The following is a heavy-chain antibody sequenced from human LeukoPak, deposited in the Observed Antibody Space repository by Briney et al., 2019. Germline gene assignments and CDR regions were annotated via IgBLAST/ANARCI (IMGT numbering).Heavy chain of an antibody. CDR3: ATEIGKYYDSSGYYESFT. V-gene: IGHV1-69*06. D-gene: IGHD3-22*01. J-gene: IGHJ4*02. CDR1: GGTFSSYA. CDR2: IIPIFGTA. Sequence: SVKVSCKASGGTFSSYAISWVRQAPGQGLEWMGGIIPIFGTANYAQKFQGRVTMTEDTSTDTAYMELSSLRSEDTAVYYCATEIGKYYDSSGYYESFTWGQGTLVTVSS.